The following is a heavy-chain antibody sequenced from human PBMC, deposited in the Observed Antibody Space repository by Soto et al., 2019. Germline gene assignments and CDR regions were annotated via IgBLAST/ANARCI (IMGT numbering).Heavy chain of an antibody. D-gene: IGHD3-3*01. CDR1: GYTFTSYD. V-gene: IGHV1-8*01. CDR3: ARGQDPNYYFWSGPLVKYGMDV. J-gene: IGHJ6*02. Sequence: ASVKVSCKASGYTFTSYDINWVRQATGQGLEWMGWMNPNSGNTGYAQKFQGRVTMTRNTSISTAYMELSSLRSEDTAVYYCARGQDPNYYFWSGPLVKYGMDVWGQGTTVTVSS. CDR2: MNPNSGNT.